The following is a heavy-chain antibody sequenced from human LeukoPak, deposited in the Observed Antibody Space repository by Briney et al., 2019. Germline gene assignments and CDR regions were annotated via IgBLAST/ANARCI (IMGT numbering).Heavy chain of an antibody. CDR1: GGSISSYY. J-gene: IGHJ3*02. Sequence: SETLSLTCTVSGGSISSYYWSWIRQPPGKGLEWIGYIYYSGSTNYNPSLKSRVTISVDTSKNQFSLKLSSVTAADTAVYYCARDDCSSTSCYIGAFDIWGQGTMATVSS. CDR3: ARDDCSSTSCYIGAFDI. D-gene: IGHD2-2*02. CDR2: IYYSGST. V-gene: IGHV4-59*01.